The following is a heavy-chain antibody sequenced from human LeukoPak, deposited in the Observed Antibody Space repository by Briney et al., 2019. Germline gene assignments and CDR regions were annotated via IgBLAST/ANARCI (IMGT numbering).Heavy chain of an antibody. CDR2: ISSSGSTI. D-gene: IGHD3-10*01. V-gene: IGHV3-48*03. CDR3: AREGYYGSGSYSYYYYGMDV. J-gene: IGHJ6*04. CDR1: GFTFSSYE. Sequence: PGGSLRLSCAASGFTFSSYEMNWVRQAPGKGLEWVSYISSSGSTIYYAHPVKGRFTISRDNAMNTLYLQMNSLRAEDTAVYYCAREGYYGSGSYSYYYYGMDVWGKGTTVTVSS.